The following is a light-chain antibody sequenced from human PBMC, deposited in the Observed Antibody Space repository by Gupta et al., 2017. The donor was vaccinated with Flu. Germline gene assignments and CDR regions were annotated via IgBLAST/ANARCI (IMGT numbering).Light chain of an antibody. V-gene: IGKV3-20*01. CDR3: QQDGNSPLT. CDR1: QTVGSNY. Sequence: EVVLTQSPGTLSLSPGESANLSCRASQTVGSNYLAWYQQRPGQAPRVLIYGASSRATGIPARFSGSGAGTDFTLTINKLESEDFAVYYCQQDGNSPLTFGGGTKVEIK. J-gene: IGKJ4*01. CDR2: GAS.